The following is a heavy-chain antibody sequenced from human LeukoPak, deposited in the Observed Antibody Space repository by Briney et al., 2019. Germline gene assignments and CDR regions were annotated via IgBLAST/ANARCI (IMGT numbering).Heavy chain of an antibody. J-gene: IGHJ4*02. CDR3: ALPPYGSGGTEKK. V-gene: IGHV3-23*01. D-gene: IGHD3-10*01. CDR2: ISGSGGST. Sequence: GGSLRLSCAASGFTFSSYAMSWVRQAPGKGLEWVSAISGSGGSTYYADSVKGRFTISRDNSKNTLYLQMNSLRAEDTAVYYCALPPYGSGGTEKKWGQGTLVTVSS. CDR1: GFTFSSYA.